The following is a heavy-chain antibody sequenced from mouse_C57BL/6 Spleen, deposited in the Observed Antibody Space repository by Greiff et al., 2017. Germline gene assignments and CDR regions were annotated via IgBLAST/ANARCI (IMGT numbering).Heavy chain of an antibody. V-gene: IGHV1-62-2*01. D-gene: IGHD2-4*01. CDR3: ARHGSFYDYDWAWFAY. Sequence: QVQLKESGAELVKPGASVKLSCKASGYTFTEYTIHWVKQRSGQGLEWIGWFYPGSGSIKYNEKFKDKATLTADKSSSTVYMELSRLTSEDSAVYFCARHGSFYDYDWAWFAYWGQGTLVTVSA. CDR1: GYTFTEYT. J-gene: IGHJ3*01. CDR2: FYPGSGSI.